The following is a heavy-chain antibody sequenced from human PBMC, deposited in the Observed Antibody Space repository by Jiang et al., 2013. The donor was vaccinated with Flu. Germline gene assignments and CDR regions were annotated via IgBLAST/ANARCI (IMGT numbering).Heavy chain of an antibody. CDR3: AHMYTDSTGTAFDI. V-gene: IGHV2-5*02. D-gene: IGHD3-10*01. J-gene: IGHJ3*02. Sequence: TLTLTCTVSGFSVTTWWGECGLVPSAPRKGPGMACAHYWDDEKRYSPPLKNRLTVTKDTSKNQVALRMTNMGPTDTATYYCAHMYTDSTGTAFDIWGQGAVVTVSS. CDR1: GFSVTTWWGE. CDR2: YWDDEK.